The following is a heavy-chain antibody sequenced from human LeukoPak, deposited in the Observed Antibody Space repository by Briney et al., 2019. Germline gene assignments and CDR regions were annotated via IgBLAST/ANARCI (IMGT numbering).Heavy chain of an antibody. CDR2: ISSSSSYI. CDR3: AGGYCSSTSCKPFWFDP. Sequence: GGSLRLSCAASGFSFSSYSMNWVRQAPGKGLEWVSSISSSSSYIYYADSVKGRFTISRDNAKNSLYLQMNSLRAEDTAVYYYAGGYCSSTSCKPFWFDPWGQGTLVTVSS. V-gene: IGHV3-21*01. J-gene: IGHJ5*02. CDR1: GFSFSSYS. D-gene: IGHD2-2*01.